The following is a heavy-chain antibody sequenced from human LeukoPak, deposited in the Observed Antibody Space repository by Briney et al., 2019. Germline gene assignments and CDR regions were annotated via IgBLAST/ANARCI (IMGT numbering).Heavy chain of an antibody. CDR2: VYHSGDT. CDR1: GSITSYY. Sequence: PSETLSLTCTVSGSITSYYWTWIRQPPGQGLEWIGYVYHSGDTNYNPSLKSRVTMFVDTSRNQFSLKLTSVTAADTAVYYCARALSNWFDPWGRGTLVTVSS. V-gene: IGHV4-59*01. J-gene: IGHJ5*02. CDR3: ARALSNWFDP. D-gene: IGHD2/OR15-2a*01.